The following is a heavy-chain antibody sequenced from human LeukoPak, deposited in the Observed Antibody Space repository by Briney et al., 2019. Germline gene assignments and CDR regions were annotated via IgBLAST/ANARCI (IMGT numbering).Heavy chain of an antibody. CDR1: GGTFSSYA. J-gene: IGHJ5*02. Sequence: SVKVSCKASGGTFSSYAISWVRQAPGQGLEWMGGIIPIFGTANCAQKFQGRVTMTEDTSTDTAYMELSSLRSEDTAVYYCATGSSGGDWFDPWGQGTLVTVSS. D-gene: IGHD3-22*01. CDR2: IIPIFGTA. CDR3: ATGSSGGDWFDP. V-gene: IGHV1-69*06.